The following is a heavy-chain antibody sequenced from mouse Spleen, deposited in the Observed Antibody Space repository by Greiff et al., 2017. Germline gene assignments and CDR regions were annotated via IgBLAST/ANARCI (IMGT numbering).Heavy chain of an antibody. Sequence: EVHLVESGPELVKPGASVKMSCKASGYTFTDYNMHWVKQSHGKSLEWIGYINPNNGGTSYNQKFKGKATLTVNKSSSTAYMELRSLTSEDSAVYYCARWRGNLYAMDYWGQGTSVTVSS. CDR2: INPNNGGT. V-gene: IGHV1-22*01. CDR3: ARWRGNLYAMDY. CDR1: GYTFTDYN. J-gene: IGHJ4*01. D-gene: IGHD2-1*01.